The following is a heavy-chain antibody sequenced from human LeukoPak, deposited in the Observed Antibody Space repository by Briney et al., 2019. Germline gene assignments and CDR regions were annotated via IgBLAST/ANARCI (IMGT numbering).Heavy chain of an antibody. D-gene: IGHD2-15*01. CDR2: IYYSGST. CDR1: GGSISSSSYY. Sequence: SETLSLTCTVSGGSISSSSYYWGWIRQPPGKGLEWIGSIYYSGSTYYNPSLKSRVTISVDTSKNQFSLKLSSVTAADTAVYYCARRVQRRLLDYWGQGTLVTVSS. V-gene: IGHV4-39*07. CDR3: ARRVQRRLLDY. J-gene: IGHJ4*02.